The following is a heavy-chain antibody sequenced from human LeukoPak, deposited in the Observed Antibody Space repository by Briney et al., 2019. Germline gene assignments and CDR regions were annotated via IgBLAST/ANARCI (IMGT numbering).Heavy chain of an antibody. D-gene: IGHD1-20*01. CDR3: AKDRAAYNWEFDY. J-gene: IGHJ4*02. V-gene: IGHV3-23*01. CDR1: GFTFSSYG. Sequence: GGALRLSCAASGFTFSSYGMSWVRQAPGKGLEWVSAISGSGGSTYYADSVKGRFTISRDNSKNTLYLQMNNLRAEDTAIYYCAKDRAAYNWEFDYWGQGTLVTVSS. CDR2: ISGSGGST.